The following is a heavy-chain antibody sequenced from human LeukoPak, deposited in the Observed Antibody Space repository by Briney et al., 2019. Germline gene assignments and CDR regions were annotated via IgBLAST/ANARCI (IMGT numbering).Heavy chain of an antibody. J-gene: IGHJ4*02. V-gene: IGHV3-23*01. CDR2: ISGSGGST. CDR1: GFTFSSYA. CDR3: AKDLVVGALDY. Sequence: QPGGSLRLSCVASGFTFSSYAMTWIRQAPGKGLEWVSSISGSGGSTYYADSVKGRFTISRDNSRNMLFLQMNSLRADDTAVYYCAKDLVVGALDYWGQGTLVTVSS. D-gene: IGHD1-26*01.